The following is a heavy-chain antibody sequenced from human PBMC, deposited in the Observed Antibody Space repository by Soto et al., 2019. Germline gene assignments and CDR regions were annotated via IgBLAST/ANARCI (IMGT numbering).Heavy chain of an antibody. CDR1: GYSFTSYW. Sequence: PGEALKVSLKCSGYSFTSYWISWVGQMPGKGLEWMGRIDPSDSYTNYSPSFQGHVTISAAKSISTAYRQWSSLKASDTAMYYCARHSPTMEPYYYGMDVWGQGTTVTVSS. CDR2: IDPSDSYT. CDR3: ARHSPTMEPYYYGMDV. V-gene: IGHV5-10-1*01. D-gene: IGHD3-10*01. J-gene: IGHJ6*02.